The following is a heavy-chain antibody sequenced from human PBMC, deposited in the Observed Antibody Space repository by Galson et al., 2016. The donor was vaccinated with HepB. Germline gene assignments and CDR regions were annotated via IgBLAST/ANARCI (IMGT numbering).Heavy chain of an antibody. CDR3: ARAIMGDTCVIQCITEYFLDF. D-gene: IGHD3/OR15-3a*01. Sequence: QSGAEVKKPGESLKISCRVSGYTFTRSWIGWVRQTPGKGLEWMGTIYPGDSDTRYSPSFQGQVTISADKSINTAYLQWTSLKDSDSGMFYCARAIMGDTCVIQCITEYFLDFWGQGSVVTVSS. CDR1: GYTFTRSW. CDR2: IYPGDSDT. V-gene: IGHV5-51*01. J-gene: IGHJ4*02.